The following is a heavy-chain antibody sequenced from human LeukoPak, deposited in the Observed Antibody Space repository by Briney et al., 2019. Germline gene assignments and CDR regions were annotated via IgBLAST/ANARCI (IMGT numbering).Heavy chain of an antibody. V-gene: IGHV5-51*01. Sequence: GESLKISCKGSGYSFTSYWIGWVRQMPGKGLEWMGIIYPGDSDTRYSPSFQGQVTISADKSISTAYLQWNSLKASDTAMYYCARLAKDYYDSSGYPNDAFDIWGQGTMVTVSS. CDR2: IYPGDSDT. CDR1: GYSFTSYW. CDR3: ARLAKDYYDSSGYPNDAFDI. D-gene: IGHD3-22*01. J-gene: IGHJ3*02.